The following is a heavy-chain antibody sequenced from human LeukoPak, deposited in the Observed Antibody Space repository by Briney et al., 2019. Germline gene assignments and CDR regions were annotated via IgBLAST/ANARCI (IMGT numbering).Heavy chain of an antibody. CDR2: INHSGST. Sequence: PSETLSLTCAVYGGSFSGYYWSWIRQPPGKGLEWIGEINHSGSTNYNPSLKSRVTISVGTSKNQFSLKLSSVTAADTAVYYCARGQQLDFRYFPLFDYWGQGTLVTVSS. J-gene: IGHJ4*02. CDR1: GGSFSGYY. V-gene: IGHV4-34*01. D-gene: IGHD6-13*01. CDR3: ARGQQLDFRYFPLFDY.